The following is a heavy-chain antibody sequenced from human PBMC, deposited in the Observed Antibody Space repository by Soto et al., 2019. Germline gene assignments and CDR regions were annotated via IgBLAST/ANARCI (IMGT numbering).Heavy chain of an antibody. D-gene: IGHD3-3*02. V-gene: IGHV6-1*01. Sequence: SQTLSLTCAITGDSVSSNSAGWSWVRQSPSRGLEWLGRTYYRSKWYYEYAVSVRGRITINPDTSKKQYSLQLNSVTPEDTAVYFCARWKDKRRSVFYTWCQGTVVPVS. J-gene: IGHJ5*01. CDR3: ARWKDKRRSVFYT. CDR2: TYYRSKWYY. CDR1: GDSVSSNSAG.